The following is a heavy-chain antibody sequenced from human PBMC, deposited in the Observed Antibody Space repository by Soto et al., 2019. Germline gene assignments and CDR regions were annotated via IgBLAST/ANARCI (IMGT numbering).Heavy chain of an antibody. V-gene: IGHV4-4*02. CDR1: GGSISGSDW. Sequence: SETLSLTCAVSGGSISGSDWWSWVRQPPGKGLEWIGESHQVGSTNYNPSLESRVTISVDTSKNQFSLKLSSVTAADTAVYYCARFDYYDSSGYLDFGPKWGQGTLVTVSS. CDR2: SHQVGST. CDR3: ARFDYYDSSGYLDFGPK. D-gene: IGHD3-22*01. J-gene: IGHJ4*02.